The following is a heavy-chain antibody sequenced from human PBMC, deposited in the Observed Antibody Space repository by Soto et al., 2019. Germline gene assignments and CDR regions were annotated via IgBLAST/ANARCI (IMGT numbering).Heavy chain of an antibody. V-gene: IGHV3-30*18. D-gene: IGHD5-12*01. CDR3: AKENGYSGYGSYYYYMDV. Sequence: GGSLRLSCAASGFTFSSYGMHWVRQAPGKGLEWVAVISYDGSNKYYADSVKGRFTISRDNSKNTLYLQMNSLRAEDTAVYYCAKENGYSGYGSYYYYMDVWGKGTTVTVSS. CDR1: GFTFSSYG. CDR2: ISYDGSNK. J-gene: IGHJ6*03.